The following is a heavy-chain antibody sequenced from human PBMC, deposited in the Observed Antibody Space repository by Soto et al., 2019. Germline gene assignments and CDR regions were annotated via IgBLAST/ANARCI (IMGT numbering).Heavy chain of an antibody. CDR2: MNPNSGNT. CDR3: ARGKKYGSGSPPYYYYYMDV. D-gene: IGHD3-10*01. CDR1: GYTFTSYD. V-gene: IGHV1-8*01. J-gene: IGHJ6*03. Sequence: ASVKVSCKASGYTFTSYDINWVRQATGQGLEWMGWMNPNSGNTGYAQKFQGRVTMTRNTSISTAYMELSSLRSEDTAVYYCARGKKYGSGSPPYYYYYMDVWGKGTTVTVSS.